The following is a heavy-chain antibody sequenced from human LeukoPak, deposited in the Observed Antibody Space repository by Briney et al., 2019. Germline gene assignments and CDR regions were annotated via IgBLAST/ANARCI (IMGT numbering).Heavy chain of an antibody. V-gene: IGHV4-34*01. CDR1: GGSISSYY. D-gene: IGHD5-24*01. CDR3: ARRLPGYIRYYFDY. J-gene: IGHJ4*02. CDR2: INHSGST. Sequence: PSETLSLTCTVSGGSISSYYWTWIRQPPGKGLEWIGEINHSGSTNYNPSLKSRVTISVDTSKNQFSLKLSSVTAADTAVYYCARRLPGYIRYYFDYWGQGTLVTVSS.